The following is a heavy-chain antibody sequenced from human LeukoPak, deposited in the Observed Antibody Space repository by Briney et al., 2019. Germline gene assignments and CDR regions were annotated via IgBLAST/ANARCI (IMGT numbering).Heavy chain of an antibody. CDR1: GFTFSSYA. Sequence: GGSLRLSCAASGFTFSSYAMSWVRQAPGKGLEWVSAINSGGISTYYADSVRGRFTISRDNAKNTLYLQMSRLRGEDTGVYYCARDPRNMGLVPWGQGTLVTVSS. J-gene: IGHJ5*02. V-gene: IGHV3-23*01. CDR2: INSGGIST. D-gene: IGHD4/OR15-4a*01. CDR3: ARDPRNMGLVP.